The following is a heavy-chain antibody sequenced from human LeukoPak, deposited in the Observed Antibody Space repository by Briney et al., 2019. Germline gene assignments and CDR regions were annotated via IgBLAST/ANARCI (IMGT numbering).Heavy chain of an antibody. CDR3: ARHCSDGSCYEY. D-gene: IGHD2-15*01. J-gene: IGHJ4*02. V-gene: IGHV4-39*01. CDR1: GGSIGSSRFY. CDR2: IDYSGKT. Sequence: SETLSLTCTVSGGSIGSSRFYWGWLRQPPGKGLEWTGSIDYSGKTFYNPSLKSRVTISVDTSKNQFSLKLSALTAADTAVYYCARHCSDGSCYEYWGQGTLVTVSS.